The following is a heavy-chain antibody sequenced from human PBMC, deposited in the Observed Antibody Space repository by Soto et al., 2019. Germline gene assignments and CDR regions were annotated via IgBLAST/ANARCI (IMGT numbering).Heavy chain of an antibody. CDR3: ASYRITMVRGVIPALDY. V-gene: IGHV1-46*01. D-gene: IGHD3-10*01. CDR1: GYTFTSYY. Sequence: ASVKVSCKASGYTFTSYYMHWVRQAPGQGLEWMGIINPSGGSTSYAQKFQGRVTMTRDTSTSTVYMELSSLRSEDTAVYYCASYRITMVRGVIPALDYWGQGTLVTVSS. CDR2: INPSGGST. J-gene: IGHJ4*02.